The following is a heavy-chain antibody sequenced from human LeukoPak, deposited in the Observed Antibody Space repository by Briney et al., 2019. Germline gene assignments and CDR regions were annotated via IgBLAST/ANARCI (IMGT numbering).Heavy chain of an antibody. CDR3: ANTPLKTLDYFDY. Sequence: ASVKVSCKASGYTFTGYYMHWVRQAPGQGLEWMGWINPNSGGTNYAQKFQGRVTMTRDTSISTAYMELNSLRAEDTAVYYCANTPLKTLDYFDYWGQGTLVTVSS. J-gene: IGHJ4*02. CDR2: INPNSGGT. CDR1: GYTFTGYY. V-gene: IGHV1-2*02.